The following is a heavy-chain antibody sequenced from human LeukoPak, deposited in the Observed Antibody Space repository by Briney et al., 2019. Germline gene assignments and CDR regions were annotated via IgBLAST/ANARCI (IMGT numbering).Heavy chain of an antibody. D-gene: IGHD1-26*01. V-gene: IGHV3-23*01. CDR2: VSGSGGVT. CDR1: GITFSSYA. CDR3: AKVYGGSYYDY. J-gene: IGHJ4*02. Sequence: PGGSLRLSCAASGITFSSYAVSWVRQAPGKGLEWVSTVSGSGGVTYFADSVKGRFTISRDNSKSTVYLQMNSLRAEDTAVYYCAKVYGGSYYDYWGQGTLVTVSS.